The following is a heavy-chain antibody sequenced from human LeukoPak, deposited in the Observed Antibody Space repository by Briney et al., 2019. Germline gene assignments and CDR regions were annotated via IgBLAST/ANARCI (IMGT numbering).Heavy chain of an antibody. CDR3: ASTIQYCSSTGCYLDYGMDV. CDR2: IIPIFGTS. Sequence: SVKVSCKASGGTFSSYAISWVRQAPGQGLEWMGGIIPIFGTSNYAQKFQGRVTITADESTSTAYMELSSLRSEDTAVYYCASTIQYCSSTGCYLDYGMDVWGQGTTVTVSS. D-gene: IGHD2-2*01. V-gene: IGHV1-69*13. CDR1: GGTFSSYA. J-gene: IGHJ6*02.